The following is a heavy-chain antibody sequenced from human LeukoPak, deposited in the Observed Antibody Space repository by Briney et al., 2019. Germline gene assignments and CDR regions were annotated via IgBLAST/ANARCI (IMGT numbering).Heavy chain of an antibody. CDR2: IYTSGST. Sequence: SQTLSLTCTVSRGSIRSGSYYWSWIRQPAGKGLEWIGRIYTSGSTNYNPSLKSRVTISVDTSKNQFSLKLSSLTAAQTAVYYCAGGYPSLIGNNWFDPWGQGTLVTVSS. J-gene: IGHJ5*02. D-gene: IGHD3-22*01. CDR1: RGSIRSGSYY. V-gene: IGHV4-61*02. CDR3: AGGYPSLIGNNWFDP.